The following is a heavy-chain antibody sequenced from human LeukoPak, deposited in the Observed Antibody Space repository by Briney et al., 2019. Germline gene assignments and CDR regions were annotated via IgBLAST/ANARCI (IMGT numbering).Heavy chain of an antibody. CDR3: ARDNGAYYYDSSGYTNWFDP. CDR2: MNPNSGNT. Sequence: GASVKVSCKASGYTFTSYDINWVRQATGQGLEWMGWMNPNSGNTGYAQKFQGRVTMTRNTSISTAYMELSSLRSEDTAAYYCARDNGAYYYDSSGYTNWFDPWGQGTLVTVSS. CDR1: GYTFTSYD. D-gene: IGHD3-22*01. J-gene: IGHJ5*02. V-gene: IGHV1-8*01.